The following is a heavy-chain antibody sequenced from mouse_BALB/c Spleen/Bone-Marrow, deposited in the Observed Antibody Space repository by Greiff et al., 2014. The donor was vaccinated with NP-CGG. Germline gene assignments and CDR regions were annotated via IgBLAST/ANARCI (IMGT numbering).Heavy chain of an antibody. V-gene: IGHV14-1*02. J-gene: IGHJ3*01. Sequence: VQLQQPGAELVRPGALVKLSCKASGFNIKDYYMHWVKQRPEQGLEWIGWIDPENGNTIYDPKFQGKASITADTSSNTAYLQXSSLTSXDTAVYYCAPIYDGYYVAWFAYWGQGTLVTVSA. CDR2: IDPENGNT. D-gene: IGHD2-3*01. CDR3: APIYDGYYVAWFAY. CDR1: GFNIKDYY.